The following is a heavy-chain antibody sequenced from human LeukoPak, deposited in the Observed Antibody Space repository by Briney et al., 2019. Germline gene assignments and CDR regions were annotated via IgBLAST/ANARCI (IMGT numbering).Heavy chain of an antibody. CDR2: TRYDGTNK. CDR1: GFTFSSYG. J-gene: IGHJ3*02. V-gene: IGHV3-30*02. CDR3: ARGSAHAFDI. Sequence: PGGSLRLSCAASGFTFSSYGMHWVRQAPGKGLEWVAFTRYDGTNKYYADSVKGRFTISRDNSKKTLYLQMNSLRAEDTAVYYCARGSAHAFDIWGQGTMVTVSS.